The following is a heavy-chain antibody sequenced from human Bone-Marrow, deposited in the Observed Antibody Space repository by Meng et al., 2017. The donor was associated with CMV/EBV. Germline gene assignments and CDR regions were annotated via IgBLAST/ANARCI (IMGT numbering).Heavy chain of an antibody. V-gene: IGHV3-7*01. CDR1: GFAFSRYW. D-gene: IGHD3-16*01. CDR2: IRDDGSEA. J-gene: IGHJ6*02. Sequence: GGSLRLSCAASGFAFSRYWMSWVRQAPGKGLQLLGEIRDDGSEAYYVGSVQGRFTMSRDNSKNTLYLQMNSLRAEDTAVYYCARDKRLGRVGVYYYGMDVWGQGTTVTVSS. CDR3: ARDKRLGRVGVYYYGMDV.